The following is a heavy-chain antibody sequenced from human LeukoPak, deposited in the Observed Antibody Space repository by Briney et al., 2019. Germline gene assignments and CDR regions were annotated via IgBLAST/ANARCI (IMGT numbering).Heavy chain of an antibody. D-gene: IGHD6-6*01. V-gene: IGHV3-48*04. CDR1: GFTFSSYS. Sequence: GGSLRLSCAASGFTFSSYSINWVRQAPGKGLEWVSYISSSSTIFYADSVKGRFTISRDNAKSSLYLQMNSLRAEDTAIYYCARDLGISSRPDYWGQGTLVTVSS. CDR2: ISSSSTI. J-gene: IGHJ4*02. CDR3: ARDLGISSRPDY.